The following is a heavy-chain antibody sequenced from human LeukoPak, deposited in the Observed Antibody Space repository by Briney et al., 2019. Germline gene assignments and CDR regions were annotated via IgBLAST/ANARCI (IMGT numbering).Heavy chain of an antibody. D-gene: IGHD2-15*01. CDR1: GYTFTSYG. Sequence: GASVKVSCKASGYTFTSYGISWVRQAPGQGLEWMGWISAYNGNTNYAQKLQGRVTMTTDTSTSTAYMELRSLRSDDTAVYYCARVLGGGSRPFWFDPWGQGTLVTVSS. CDR2: ISAYNGNT. CDR3: ARVLGGGSRPFWFDP. J-gene: IGHJ5*02. V-gene: IGHV1-18*01.